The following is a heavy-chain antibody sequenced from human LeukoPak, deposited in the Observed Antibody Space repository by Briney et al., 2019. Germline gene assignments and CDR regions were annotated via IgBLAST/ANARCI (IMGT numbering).Heavy chain of an antibody. CDR2: IRYDGSNK. CDR1: GFTFSSYG. J-gene: IGHJ4*02. D-gene: IGHD3-10*01. CDR3: ARDLHPYYYGSGTPLTFDY. V-gene: IGHV3-30*02. Sequence: GGSLRLSCAASGFTFSSYGMHWVRQAPGKGLEWVAFIRYDGSNKYYADSVKGRFTISRDNSKNTLYLQMNSLRAEDTAVYYCARDLHPYYYGSGTPLTFDYWGQGTLVTVSS.